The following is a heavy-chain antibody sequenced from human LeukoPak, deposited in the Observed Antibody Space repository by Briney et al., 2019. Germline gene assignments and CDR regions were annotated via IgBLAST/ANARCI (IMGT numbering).Heavy chain of an antibody. J-gene: IGHJ4*02. D-gene: IGHD6-13*01. Sequence: SETLSLTCAVYGGSFSGYYWSWIRQPPGKGLEWIGEINHSGSTNYNPSLKSRVTISVDTSKHQFSLKLGSVTAADTAVYYCARSYSRPDDYWGQGTLVTVSS. V-gene: IGHV4-34*01. CDR1: GGSFSGYY. CDR2: INHSGST. CDR3: ARSYSRPDDY.